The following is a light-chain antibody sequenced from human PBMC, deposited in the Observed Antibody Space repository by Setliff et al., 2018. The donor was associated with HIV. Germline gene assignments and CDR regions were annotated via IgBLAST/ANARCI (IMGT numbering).Light chain of an antibody. J-gene: IGLJ3*02. CDR2: RDN. Sequence: QSALTQPPSTSGTPGRRVTISCSGNSSNIVTNYVYWYQQFPGTTPKLLIYRDNQRSSGVPDRFSGSKSGTSASLAISGLRSEDEADYYCATWDDRLKAGGFGGGTK. CDR1: SSNIVTNY. CDR3: ATWDDRLKAGG. V-gene: IGLV1-47*01.